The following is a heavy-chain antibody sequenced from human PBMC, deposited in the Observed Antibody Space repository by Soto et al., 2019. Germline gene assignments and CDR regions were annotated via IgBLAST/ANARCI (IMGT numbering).Heavy chain of an antibody. Sequence: PGGSLRLSXAASGFTFSSYGMHWVRQAPGKGLEWVAVISYDGSNKYYADSVKGRFTISRDNSKNTLYLQMNSLRAEDTAVYYCAKEGYYDSSGYYGYYFDYWGQGTLVTVSS. J-gene: IGHJ4*02. V-gene: IGHV3-30*18. CDR1: GFTFSSYG. CDR2: ISYDGSNK. CDR3: AKEGYYDSSGYYGYYFDY. D-gene: IGHD3-22*01.